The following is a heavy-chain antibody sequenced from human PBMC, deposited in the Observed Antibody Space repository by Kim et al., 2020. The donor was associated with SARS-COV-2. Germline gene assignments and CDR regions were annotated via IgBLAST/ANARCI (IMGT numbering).Heavy chain of an antibody. V-gene: IGHV1-2*02. D-gene: IGHD3-22*01. Sequence: AQKFQARVTMTRDTSISTAYMELSRRRSDDTAVYYCARVGYYDSSAPFDYWGQGTLVTVSS. CDR3: ARVGYYDSSAPFDY. J-gene: IGHJ4*02.